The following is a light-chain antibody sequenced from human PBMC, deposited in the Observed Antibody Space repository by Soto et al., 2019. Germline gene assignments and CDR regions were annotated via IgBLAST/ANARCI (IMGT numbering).Light chain of an antibody. CDR3: AAWDDSLNAYV. J-gene: IGLJ1*01. Sequence: SVLTQPPSASGTPGQGVTISCSGSNSNIGTNAVSWYQQLPGTAPRLLIYTNNQRPSVVPDRVSGSRSGTSASLAISGLRSEDEADYYCAAWDDSLNAYVFGGGTKVTVL. CDR1: NSNIGTNA. V-gene: IGLV1-44*01. CDR2: TNN.